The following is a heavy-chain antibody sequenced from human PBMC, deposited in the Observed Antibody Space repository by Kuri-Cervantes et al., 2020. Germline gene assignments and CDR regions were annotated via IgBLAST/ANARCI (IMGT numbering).Heavy chain of an antibody. CDR3: ARAVAVAGMGPQFDY. CDR1: GFTFSSYW. J-gene: IGHJ4*02. Sequence: GESLKISCPASGFTFSSYWMSWVRQTPGKGLEWVANINQDGSETYYVDSVKGRFTISRDSAKNSLYLPMNSLRAEDTAVYYCARAVAVAGMGPQFDYWGQGTLVTVSS. D-gene: IGHD6-19*01. V-gene: IGHV3-7*01. CDR2: INQDGSET.